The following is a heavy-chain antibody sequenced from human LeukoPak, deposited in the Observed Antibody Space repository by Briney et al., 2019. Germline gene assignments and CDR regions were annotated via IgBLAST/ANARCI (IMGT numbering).Heavy chain of an antibody. Sequence: SETLSLTCTVSGCSISSNGYFWGCIRQPPGKGLEWIESIYYSGSTHYNPSLERLVTISLDTFKNQFSLKLSSVTAADAAMYYCAAEASAYDHGGYDYYFDYCGQGTVVTVSS. V-gene: IGHV4-39*01. CDR2: IYYSGST. CDR1: GCSISSNGYF. CDR3: AAEASAYDHGGYDYYFDY. D-gene: IGHD5-12*01. J-gene: IGHJ4*02.